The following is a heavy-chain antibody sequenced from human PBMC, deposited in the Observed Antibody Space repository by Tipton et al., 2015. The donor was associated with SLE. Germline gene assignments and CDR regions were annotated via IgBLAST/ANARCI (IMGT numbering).Heavy chain of an antibody. CDR1: GGSFSGYH. Sequence: LRLSCAVYGGSFSGYHWSWIRQPPGKGLEWIGEINHSGSTNYNPSLKSRVTISVDTSKNQFSLKLSSVTAADTAVYYCARDHCTGGVCSYYYYYYGMDVWGQGTTVTVSS. CDR3: ARDHCTGGVCSYYYYYYGMDV. J-gene: IGHJ6*02. CDR2: INHSGST. D-gene: IGHD2-8*02. V-gene: IGHV4-34*01.